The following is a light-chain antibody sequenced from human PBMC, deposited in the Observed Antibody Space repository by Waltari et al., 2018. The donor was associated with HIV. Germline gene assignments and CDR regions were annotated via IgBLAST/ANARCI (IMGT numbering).Light chain of an antibody. CDR2: WTS. CDR3: QQYYSAPRT. CDR1: QSVLYSLNNKNY. V-gene: IGKV4-1*01. Sequence: DIVMPQSPASLAVSLAERASINCKSSQSVLYSLNNKNYVAWYQQKPGQPPKLLIYWTSTRESGVPDRFSGSGSGTDFTLTISSLQAEDVATYYCQQYYSAPRTFGQGTKVEIK. J-gene: IGKJ1*01.